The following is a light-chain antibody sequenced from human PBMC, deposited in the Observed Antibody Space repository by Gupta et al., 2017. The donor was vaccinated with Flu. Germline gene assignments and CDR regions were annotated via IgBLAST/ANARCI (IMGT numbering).Light chain of an antibody. CDR3: LQHSAFPFT. CDR1: QAIRNE. CDR2: GAS. J-gene: IGKJ3*01. Sequence: DIQMTQSPSSLSASVGDRVTVACRTSQAIRNELGWYQQRPGEAPKRLIYGASHLESGAPSRFSARGSGTEFTLTISSLQPEDSGTYYCLQHSAFPFTFGPGTKIEIK. V-gene: IGKV1-17*01.